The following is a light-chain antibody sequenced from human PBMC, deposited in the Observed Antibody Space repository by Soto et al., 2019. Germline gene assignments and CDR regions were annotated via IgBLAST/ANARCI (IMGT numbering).Light chain of an antibody. CDR2: EVS. V-gene: IGLV2-14*01. CDR3: SSYTSSSTPWV. Sequence: QSVLTQPASVSGSPGQSITISCTGTSSDVGGYNYVSWYQQHPGKAPKLMIYEVSNRPSGVSNRFSGSKSGTTASLTISGLQSEYEDDYYCSSYTSSSTPWVFGGGTKLTVL. J-gene: IGLJ3*02. CDR1: SSDVGGYNY.